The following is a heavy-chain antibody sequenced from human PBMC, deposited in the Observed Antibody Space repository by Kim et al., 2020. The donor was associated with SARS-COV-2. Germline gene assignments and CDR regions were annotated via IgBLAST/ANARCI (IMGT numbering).Heavy chain of an antibody. CDR2: IRTKTNRYTT. CDR1: GFTFSVSA. V-gene: IGHV3-73*01. CDR3: TRVNYGLDS. J-gene: IGHJ4*02. D-gene: IGHD3-10*01. Sequence: GGSLRLSCAASGFTFSVSAIHWVRQAPGKGLEWIGRIRTKTNRYTTTYAASVKGRFSISRDDSRNTAYLQMNSLKTEDTAVYYCTRVNYGLDSWGRGDLVTVSS.